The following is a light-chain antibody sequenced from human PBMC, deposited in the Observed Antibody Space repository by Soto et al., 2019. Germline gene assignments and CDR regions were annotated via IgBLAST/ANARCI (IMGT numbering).Light chain of an antibody. J-gene: IGKJ1*01. Sequence: DIQMTQSPSTLSASVGDRVTITCRASQSISSWLAWYQQKPGKAPKLLIYDASSLESGVPSGFSGSGSGTEFTLTISSLQPDDFGTYYCQQYNSHPWTFGQGTKVDIK. CDR2: DAS. CDR3: QQYNSHPWT. CDR1: QSISSW. V-gene: IGKV1-5*01.